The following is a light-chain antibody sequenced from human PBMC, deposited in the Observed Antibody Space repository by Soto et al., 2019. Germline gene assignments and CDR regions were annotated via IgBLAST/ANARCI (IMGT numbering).Light chain of an antibody. CDR3: QQYSDLPMT. V-gene: IGKV3-20*01. Sequence: EIVLTQHPATLSLSPGERATLSCRASQSVSSYLVWFQHKPGQAPRLLIYGASRRATGIPDRFSGSASGTDFTLTISRLEPEDFAVYFCQQYSDLPMTFGQGTRLENK. CDR2: GAS. J-gene: IGKJ5*01. CDR1: QSVSSY.